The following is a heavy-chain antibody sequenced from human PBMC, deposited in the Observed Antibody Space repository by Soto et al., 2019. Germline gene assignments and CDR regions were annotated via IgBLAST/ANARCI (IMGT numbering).Heavy chain of an antibody. D-gene: IGHD1-26*01. V-gene: IGHV3-23*01. CDR3: AMWSFLVY. CDR2: ISGSDGKT. Sequence: EVQLLESGGGLVRPGGSLRLSCTASGFSFSSYALSWVRQAPGKGLEWVSTISGSDGKTYYADSVKGRFSISRDTSKTTLYLELTSLRVEDTAVYYCAMWSFLVYWAQGTMVTVS. CDR1: GFSFSSYA. J-gene: IGHJ4*02.